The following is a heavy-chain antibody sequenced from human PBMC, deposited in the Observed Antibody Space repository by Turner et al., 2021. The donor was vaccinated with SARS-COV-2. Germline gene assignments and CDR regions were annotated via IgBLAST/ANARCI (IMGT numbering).Heavy chain of an antibody. Sequence: QVQLQQWGAGLLKPSETLSLTCAVSGESFSGHFCTWIRQSPGKGLEWIAEIDHTGSANYNPSLKSRFALSVDTLKRHFSLMMHSVTAADTAIYYCARGWGGYNFSFDYWGRGALVAVSS. CDR2: IDHTGSA. V-gene: IGHV4-34*01. CDR1: GESFSGHF. CDR3: ARGWGGYNFSFDY. J-gene: IGHJ4*02. D-gene: IGHD5-12*01.